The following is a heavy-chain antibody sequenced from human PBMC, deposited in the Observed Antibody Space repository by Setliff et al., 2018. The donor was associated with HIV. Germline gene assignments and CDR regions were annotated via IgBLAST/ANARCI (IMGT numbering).Heavy chain of an antibody. CDR2: ISAYKGKT. D-gene: IGHD4-17*01. Sequence: GASVKVSCKASGYTFTSYGISWVRQAPGQGLEWMGWISAYKGKTNYAQKFQGRISMTTDTSTSTAYMELRSLRSDDTAVYYCARDNYDDYSRVQMDVWGKGTTVTVS. CDR1: GYTFTSYG. CDR3: ARDNYDDYSRVQMDV. V-gene: IGHV1-18*01. J-gene: IGHJ6*03.